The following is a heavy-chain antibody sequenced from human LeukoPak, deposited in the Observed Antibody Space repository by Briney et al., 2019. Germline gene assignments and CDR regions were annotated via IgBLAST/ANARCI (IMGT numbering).Heavy chain of an antibody. Sequence: PSQTLSLTCTVSGGSISSGDYYWSWIRQPPGKGLEWIGYIYYSGSTYYNPSLKSRVTISVDTSKNQFSLKLSSVTAADTAVYYCARPVVRGVMNAFDIWGQGAMVTVSS. CDR2: IYYSGST. V-gene: IGHV4-30-4*08. D-gene: IGHD3-10*01. CDR3: ARPVVRGVMNAFDI. J-gene: IGHJ3*02. CDR1: GGSISSGDYY.